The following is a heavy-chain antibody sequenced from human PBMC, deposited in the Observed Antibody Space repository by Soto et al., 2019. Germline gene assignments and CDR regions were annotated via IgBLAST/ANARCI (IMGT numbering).Heavy chain of an antibody. CDR1: GFTFSSYA. V-gene: IGHV3-23*01. CDR2: ISGSGGST. J-gene: IGHJ4*02. Sequence: GWSLRLSCAASGFTFSSYAMSWVRQAPGKGLEWVSAISGSGGSTYYADSVKGRFTISRDNSKNTLYLQMNSLRAEDTAVYYCAKDSNFDRWWELLRDGSDYWGQGTLVTVSS. D-gene: IGHD1-26*01. CDR3: AKDSNFDRWWELLRDGSDY.